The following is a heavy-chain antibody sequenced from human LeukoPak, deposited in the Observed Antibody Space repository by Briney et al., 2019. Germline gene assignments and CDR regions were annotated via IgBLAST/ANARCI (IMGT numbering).Heavy chain of an antibody. V-gene: IGHV1-69*06. D-gene: IGHD2-15*01. J-gene: IGHJ6*04. CDR3: ARDIPVYCSGGSCPNYYGMDV. Sequence: SVKVSCTASGGTFSSYAISWVRQAPGQGLEWMGGIIPIFGTANYAQRFQGRVTITADKSTSTAYMELSSLRSEDTAVYYCARDIPVYCSGGSCPNYYGMDVWGKGTTVTVSS. CDR1: GGTFSSYA. CDR2: IIPIFGTA.